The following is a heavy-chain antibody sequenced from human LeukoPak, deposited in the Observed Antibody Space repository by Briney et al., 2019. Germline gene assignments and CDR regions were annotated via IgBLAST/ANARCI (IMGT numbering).Heavy chain of an antibody. D-gene: IGHD6-19*01. J-gene: IGHJ6*02. CDR1: GGSISSSSYY. CDR3: ARHPKIRTAVAGRTIYYYGMDV. CDR2: IYYSGST. V-gene: IGHV4-39*01. Sequence: SETLSLTCTVSGGSISSSSYYWGWIRRPPGKGLEWIGSIYYSGSTYYNPSLKSRVTIPVDTSKNQFSLKLSSVTAADTAVYYCARHPKIRTAVAGRTIYYYGMDVWGQGTTVTVSS.